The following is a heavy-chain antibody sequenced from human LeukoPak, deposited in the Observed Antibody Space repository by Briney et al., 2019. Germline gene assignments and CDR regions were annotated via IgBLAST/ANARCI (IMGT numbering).Heavy chain of an antibody. CDR1: GYTFTSYG. CDR3: ARSDWGNRQAFDI. Sequence: GASVKVSCKASGYTFTSYGISWVRQAPGQGLEWMGWISGYNGNTKYAQKVQGRVTMTTDTSTSTAYMELRSLRSDDTAVYYCARSDWGNRQAFDIWGQGTMVTVSS. V-gene: IGHV1-18*01. D-gene: IGHD2-21*02. J-gene: IGHJ3*02. CDR2: ISGYNGNT.